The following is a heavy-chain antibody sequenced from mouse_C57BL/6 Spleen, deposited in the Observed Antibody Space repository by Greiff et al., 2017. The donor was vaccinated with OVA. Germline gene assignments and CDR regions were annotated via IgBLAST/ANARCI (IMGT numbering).Heavy chain of an antibody. CDR2: ISSGGSYT. D-gene: IGHD1-1*01. V-gene: IGHV5-6*01. Sequence: EVMLVESGGDLVKPGGSLKLSCAASGFTFSSYGMSWVRQTPDKRLEWVATISSGGSYTYYPDSVKGRFTISRDNAKNTLYLQMSSLKSEDTAMYYCARHDTTVVEDWYFDVWGTGTTVTVSS. CDR1: GFTFSSYG. J-gene: IGHJ1*03. CDR3: ARHDTTVVEDWYFDV.